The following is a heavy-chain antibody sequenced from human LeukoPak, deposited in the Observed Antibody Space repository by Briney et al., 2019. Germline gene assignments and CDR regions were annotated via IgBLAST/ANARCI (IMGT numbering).Heavy chain of an antibody. V-gene: IGHV3-7*01. D-gene: IGHD6-13*01. CDR2: IKQDGSEK. J-gene: IGHJ4*02. Sequence: PGGSLRLSCAASGFTFSTYSMSWVRQAPGKGLEWVANIKQDGSEKYYGDSVKGRFTISRDNAKNSLYLQMNSLRAEDTAMYYCARDSAGNDYWGQGTLVTVSS. CDR1: GFTFSTYS. CDR3: ARDSAGNDY.